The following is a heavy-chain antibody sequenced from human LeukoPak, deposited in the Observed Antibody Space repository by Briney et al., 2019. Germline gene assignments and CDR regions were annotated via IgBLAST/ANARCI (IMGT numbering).Heavy chain of an antibody. J-gene: IGHJ4*02. V-gene: IGHV1-69*13. D-gene: IGHD4-17*01. CDR1: GGTFSSYA. Sequence: SVKVSCKASGGTFSSYAISWVRQAPGQGLEWMGGIIPIFGTANYAQKFQGRVTITAVESTSTAYMELSSLRSEDTAVYYCARVKEGYGAYYFDYWGQGTLVTVSS. CDR3: ARVKEGYGAYYFDY. CDR2: IIPIFGTA.